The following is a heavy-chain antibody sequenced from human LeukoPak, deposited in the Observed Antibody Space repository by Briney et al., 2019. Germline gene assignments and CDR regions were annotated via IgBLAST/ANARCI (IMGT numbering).Heavy chain of an antibody. Sequence: GGSLRLSCAASGFTFSSYAMHWVRQAPGKGLEWVAVISYDGSNKYYADSVKGRFTISRDNSKNTLYVEMNTLRAEDTAVYYCAKWGDYDILTGYYVSDFWGQGALVTVSS. CDR1: GFTFSSYA. CDR3: AKWGDYDILTGYYVSDF. J-gene: IGHJ4*02. CDR2: ISYDGSNK. D-gene: IGHD3-9*01. V-gene: IGHV3-30*04.